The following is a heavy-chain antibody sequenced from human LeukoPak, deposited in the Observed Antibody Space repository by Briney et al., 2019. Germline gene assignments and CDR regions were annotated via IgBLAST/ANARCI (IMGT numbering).Heavy chain of an antibody. J-gene: IGHJ3*02. Sequence: GGSLRLSCAASGFVFSSPGMSWVRQAPGKGLEWVSYISSRSSTIYYADSVKGRFTISRDNAKNSLYLQMNSLRAEDTAVYYCARSWELDIWGQGTMVTVSS. V-gene: IGHV3-48*01. CDR3: ARSWELDI. CDR2: ISSRSSTI. CDR1: GFVFSSPG. D-gene: IGHD1-26*01.